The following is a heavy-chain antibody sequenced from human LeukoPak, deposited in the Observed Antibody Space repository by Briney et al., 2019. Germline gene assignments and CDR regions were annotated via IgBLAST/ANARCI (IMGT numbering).Heavy chain of an antibody. Sequence: ASVKVSCKASGYTFTSYGISWVRQAPGQGLEWMGWISAYNGNTNYAQKLQGRVTMTTDTSTSTAYMELRSLRSDDTAVYYCARDGRLGYYGSGSYYNDRFDPWGQGTLVTVSS. CDR2: ISAYNGNT. V-gene: IGHV1-18*01. CDR3: ARDGRLGYYGSGSYYNDRFDP. D-gene: IGHD3-10*01. J-gene: IGHJ5*02. CDR1: GYTFTSYG.